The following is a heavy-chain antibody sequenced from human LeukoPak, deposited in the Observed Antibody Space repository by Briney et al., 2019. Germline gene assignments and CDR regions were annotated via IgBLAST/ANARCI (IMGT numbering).Heavy chain of an antibody. J-gene: IGHJ5*01. V-gene: IGHV3-74*01. D-gene: IGHD3-16*01. CDR2: INGDGSST. CDR3: VGGLDS. CDR1: GCTFSSDW. Sequence: PGGSLRLSCAASGCTFSSDWMHWVRQAPGKGLVCVSYINGDGSSTNYADSVRGRFTISRDNAKKTLYLQMNSLRDEDTAVYYCVGGLDSWGLGTLVTVSS.